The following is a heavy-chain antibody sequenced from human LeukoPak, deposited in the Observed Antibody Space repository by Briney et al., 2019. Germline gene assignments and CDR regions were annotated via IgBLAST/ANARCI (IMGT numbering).Heavy chain of an antibody. CDR1: GGSFSGYY. V-gene: IGHV4-34*01. CDR3: ARVFGSSWYRYYWFDP. D-gene: IGHD6-13*01. CDR2: INHSGST. J-gene: IGHJ5*02. Sequence: SETQSLTCAVYGGSFSGYYWSWIRQPPGNGLEWIGEINHSGSTNYNPSLKSRVTISVDTSKNQFSLKLSSVTAADTAVYYCARVFGSSWYRYYWFDPWGQGTLVTVSS.